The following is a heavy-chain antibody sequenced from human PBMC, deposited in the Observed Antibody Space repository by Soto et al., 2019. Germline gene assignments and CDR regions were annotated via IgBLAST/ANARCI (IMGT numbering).Heavy chain of an antibody. CDR1: GYTSTSSC. D-gene: IGHD2-2*02. CDR3: AIVSGPAAIRAYYYYGMDA. J-gene: IGHJ6*02. Sequence: SAKVACRASGYTSTSSCISWVRHAPVQVLEWMGGIIPIFGTANYAQKFQGRVTITADESTSTAYMELSSLRSEDTAVYYCAIVSGPAAIRAYYYYGMDAWGQGTTVTVSS. V-gene: IGHV1-69*13. CDR2: IIPIFGTA.